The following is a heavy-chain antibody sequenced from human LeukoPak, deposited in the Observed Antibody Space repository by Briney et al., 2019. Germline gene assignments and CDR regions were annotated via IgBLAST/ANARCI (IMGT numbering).Heavy chain of an antibody. V-gene: IGHV3-21*01. CDR1: GFTFSSYS. CDR2: ISSSSSYI. J-gene: IGHJ3*02. Sequence: GGSLRLSCAASGFTFSSYSMNWVRQAPGKGLEWVSSISSSSSYIYYADSVKGRFTISRDNAKNSLYLQMNSLRAEDTAVYYCVRENSSSRDAFDIWGQGTMVTVSS. CDR3: VRENSSSRDAFDI. D-gene: IGHD6-13*01.